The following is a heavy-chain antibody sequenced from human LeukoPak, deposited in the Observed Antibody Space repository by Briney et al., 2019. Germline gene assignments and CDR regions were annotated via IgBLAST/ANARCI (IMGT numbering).Heavy chain of an antibody. CDR3: ARDAYGDYYFDY. Sequence: GGSLRLSCAASGFTFSTYTMHWVRQAPGKGLEWVAVISYDGTNKYYAESVKGRFTISRDNSKNTLYLQMNSLRPEDTAVYYCARDAYGDYYFDYWGQGTLVTVSS. CDR1: GFTFSTYT. CDR2: ISYDGTNK. D-gene: IGHD4-17*01. V-gene: IGHV3-30-3*01. J-gene: IGHJ4*02.